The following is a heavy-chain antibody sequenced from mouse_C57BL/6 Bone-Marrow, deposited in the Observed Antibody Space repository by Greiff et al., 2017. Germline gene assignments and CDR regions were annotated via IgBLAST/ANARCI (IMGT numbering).Heavy chain of an antibody. CDR1: GFPFRDYG. J-gene: IGHJ1*03. D-gene: IGHD1-1*01. Sequence: EVQLVASGGGLVKPGGSLKLSCAASGFPFRDYGMPWVRQAPEKGLEWVAYISSGSSTIYYADTVRGRFTISRDNAKNTLFLQMTSLRSEDTAMYYCASYYGSSDWYFDVWGTGTTVTVSS. V-gene: IGHV5-17*01. CDR3: ASYYGSSDWYFDV. CDR2: ISSGSSTI.